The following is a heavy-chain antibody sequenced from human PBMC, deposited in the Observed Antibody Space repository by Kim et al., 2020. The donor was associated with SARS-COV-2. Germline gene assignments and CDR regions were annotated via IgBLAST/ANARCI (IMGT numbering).Heavy chain of an antibody. J-gene: IGHJ4*02. CDR1: GFTFSRYW. CDR3: ARGLEGDS. CDR2: IKQDESEK. Sequence: GGSLRLSCAASGFTFSRYWMSWVRQAPGKGLEWVANIKQDESEKYYVDSVRGRFTISRDNAKNSLYLQMNSLSPEDTAVYYCARGLEGDSWGQGTLVTVSS. V-gene: IGHV3-7*04.